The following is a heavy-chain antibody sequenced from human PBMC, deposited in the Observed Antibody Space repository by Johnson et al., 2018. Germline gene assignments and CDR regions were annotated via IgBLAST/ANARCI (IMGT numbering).Heavy chain of an antibody. CDR2: ISGGDASR. J-gene: IGHJ6*03. CDR3: AKTAWRVSPYYYYYMDV. Sequence: VQLVESGGGLVQPGGSLRLSCAASGFTFSSSAMSWVRQAPGKGLEWVSGISGGDASRYYVDSVKGRLTISRANSQNTLDLEMNRLRADDTAVYYCAKTAWRVSPYYYYYMDVWGKGTTVTVSS. D-gene: IGHD5-18*01. CDR1: GFTFSSSA. V-gene: IGHV3-23*04.